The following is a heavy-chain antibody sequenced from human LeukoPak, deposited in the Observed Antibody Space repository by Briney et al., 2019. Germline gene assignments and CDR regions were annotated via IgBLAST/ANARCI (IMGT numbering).Heavy chain of an antibody. J-gene: IGHJ4*02. CDR3: ARIYDFWSGSGPTLTQAFDY. CDR1: GFTFSSYW. V-gene: IGHV3-7*01. CDR2: IKQDGSEK. Sequence: GGSLRLSCAASGFTFSSYWMSWVRQAPGKGPEWVANIKQDGSEKYYVDSVKGRFTISRDNAKNSLYLQMNSLRAEDTAVYYCARIYDFWSGSGPTLTQAFDYWGQGTLVTVSS. D-gene: IGHD3-3*01.